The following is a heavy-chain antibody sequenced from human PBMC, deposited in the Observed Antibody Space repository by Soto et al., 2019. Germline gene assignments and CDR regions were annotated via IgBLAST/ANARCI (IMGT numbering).Heavy chain of an antibody. CDR1: GFTVSSNY. D-gene: IGHD3-3*01. CDR2: IYSGGST. J-gene: IGHJ6*02. CDR3: ARDNDFWSGRHKYYYYGMDV. Sequence: PGGSLRLSCAASGFTVSSNYMSWVRQAPGKGLDWVSVIYSGGSTYYADSVKGRFTISRDNSKNTLYLQMNSLRAEDTAVYYCARDNDFWSGRHKYYYYGMDVWGQGTTVTVSS. V-gene: IGHV3-66*01.